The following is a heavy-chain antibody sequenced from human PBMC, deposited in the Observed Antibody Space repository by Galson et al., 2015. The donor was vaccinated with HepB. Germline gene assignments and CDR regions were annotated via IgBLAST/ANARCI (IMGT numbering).Heavy chain of an antibody. D-gene: IGHD1-1*01. V-gene: IGHV3-43D*04. J-gene: IGHJ6*02. CDR1: GFPFDDYA. CDR2: VRFDGST. Sequence: SLRLSCAASGFPFDDYAMHWVRQAPGKGLEWVSLVRFDGSTYYADSVKGRFTISRDNGQKSLYLRMNSLRPEDTALYYCAKAKVESNYGLDVWGQGTTVIVSS. CDR3: AKAKVESNYGLDV.